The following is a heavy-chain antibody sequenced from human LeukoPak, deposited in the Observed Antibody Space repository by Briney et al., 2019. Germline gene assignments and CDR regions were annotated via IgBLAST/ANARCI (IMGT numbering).Heavy chain of an antibody. CDR2: IYYSGST. CDR1: GGSISSSSNS. D-gene: IGHD5-18*01. J-gene: IGHJ4*02. V-gene: IGHV4-39*07. CDR3: ARGEGYSYGYDY. Sequence: SETLSLTCTVSGGSISSSSNSWDWIRQPPGKGLEWIGSIYYSGSTYYNPSLKSRVTISLDTSKNQFSLKLSSVTAADTAVYYCARGEGYSYGYDYWGQGTLVTVSS.